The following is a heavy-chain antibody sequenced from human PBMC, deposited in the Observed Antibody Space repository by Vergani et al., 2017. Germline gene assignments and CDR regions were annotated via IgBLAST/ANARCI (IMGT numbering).Heavy chain of an antibody. V-gene: IGHV3-21*01. CDR1: GFTFSSYS. Sequence: EVQLVESGGGLVKPGGSLRLSCAASGFTFSSYSMNWVRQAPGKGLEWVSSISSSSSYIYYADSVKGRFTISRDNAKNSLYLQMNSLRAEDTAVYYCARDSDYYDSSGYLRRRGDAFDIWGQGTMVTVSS. CDR2: ISSSSSYI. CDR3: ARDSDYYDSSGYLRRRGDAFDI. D-gene: IGHD3-22*01. J-gene: IGHJ3*02.